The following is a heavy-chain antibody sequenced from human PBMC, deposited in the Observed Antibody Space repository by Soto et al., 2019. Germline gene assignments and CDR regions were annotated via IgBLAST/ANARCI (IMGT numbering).Heavy chain of an antibody. V-gene: IGHV4-34*01. CDR2: INHSGST. CDR3: AGVAVAGTNDSSGYYSGPPP. Sequence: PSETLSLTCAVYGGSFSGYYWSWVRPPPGKGLEWIGEINHSGSTNYNPSLKSRGTISVDTSKNQFSLKLSSVTAADTAVYYCAGVAVAGTNDSSGYYSGPPPRGQGTLVTVSS. D-gene: IGHD3-22*01. CDR1: GGSFSGYY. J-gene: IGHJ5*02.